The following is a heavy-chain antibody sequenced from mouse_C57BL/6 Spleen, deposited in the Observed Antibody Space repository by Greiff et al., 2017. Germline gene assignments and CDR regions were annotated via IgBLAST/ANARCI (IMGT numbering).Heavy chain of an antibody. CDR3: ARPLGYGSRDYAMYY. Sequence: QVQLQQSGAELARPGASVKLSCKASGYTFTSYGISWVKQRTGQGLEWIGEIYPRSGNTYYNEKFKGKATLTADKSSSTAYMELRSLTSEDSAVYFCARPLGYGSRDYAMYYWGQGTSVTVSS. CDR1: GYTFTSYG. J-gene: IGHJ4*01. CDR2: IYPRSGNT. V-gene: IGHV1-81*01. D-gene: IGHD1-1*01.